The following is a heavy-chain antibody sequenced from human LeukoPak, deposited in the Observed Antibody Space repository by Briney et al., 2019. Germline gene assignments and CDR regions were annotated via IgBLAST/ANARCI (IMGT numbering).Heavy chain of an antibody. CDR2: IYYSGST. J-gene: IGHJ5*02. CDR3: ARTSHYYDSSGYYP. D-gene: IGHD3-22*01. Sequence: PSETLSLTCTVSGGSISSYYWSWIRQPPGKGLEWIGYIYYSGSTNYNPSLKSRVTISVDTSKNQFSLKLSSVTAADTAVYYCARTSHYYDSSGYYPWGRGTLVTVSS. V-gene: IGHV4-59*01. CDR1: GGSISSYY.